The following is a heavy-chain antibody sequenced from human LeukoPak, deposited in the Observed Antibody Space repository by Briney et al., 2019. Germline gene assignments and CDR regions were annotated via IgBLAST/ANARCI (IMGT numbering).Heavy chain of an antibody. CDR3: ARDTLNGPFVISLDY. V-gene: IGHV3-48*03. D-gene: IGHD3-9*01. CDR1: GFSLSSYE. Sequence: PGGSLRLSCAASGFSLSSYEMNWVRQTPGRGLEWVSHFSSGGNTEYYADSVRGRFSMSRDNAKTSLYLEMNSLRPEDTAVYYCARDTLNGPFVISLDYWGQGALVTVSS. CDR2: FSSGGNTE. J-gene: IGHJ4*02.